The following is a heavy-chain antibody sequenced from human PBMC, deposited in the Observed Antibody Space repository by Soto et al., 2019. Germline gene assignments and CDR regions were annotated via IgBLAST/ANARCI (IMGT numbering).Heavy chain of an antibody. Sequence: SETLSLTCTVSGGSISSGDYYWSWIRQPPGKGLEWIGYIYYSGSTYYNPSLKSRVTISVDTSKNQFSLKLSSVTAADTAVYYCAREVGGRSYGFSSYGYWGQGTLVTVSS. D-gene: IGHD5-18*01. CDR2: IYYSGST. CDR3: AREVGGRSYGFSSYGY. CDR1: GGSISSGDYY. J-gene: IGHJ4*02. V-gene: IGHV4-30-4*01.